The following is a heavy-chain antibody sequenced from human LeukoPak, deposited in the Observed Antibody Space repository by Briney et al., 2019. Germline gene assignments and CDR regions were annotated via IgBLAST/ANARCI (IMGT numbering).Heavy chain of an antibody. CDR2: IHYSGTT. CDR3: ARHLRGAYCGDNCYLDY. V-gene: IGHV4-39*01. Sequence: SETLSLTCTVSGDSISTSTYYWGWIRQPPGKGLEWIGSIHYSGTTYYSPSHKSRVTVSVDTSKSQFSLEVSSVTAADTAVYSCARHLRGAYCGDNCYLDYWGQGTLVTVSS. J-gene: IGHJ4*02. D-gene: IGHD2-21*02. CDR1: GDSISTSTYY.